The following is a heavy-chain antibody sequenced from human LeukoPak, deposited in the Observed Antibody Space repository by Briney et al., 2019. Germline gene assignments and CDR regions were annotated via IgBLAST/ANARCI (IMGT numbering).Heavy chain of an antibody. V-gene: IGHV1-18*01. J-gene: IGHJ4*02. Sequence: ASVKVSCKASGRTLRNFGISWVRQAPGQGLEWMGWISAYNGNTNYAQKLQGRVTMTTDTSTSTAYMELRSLRSDDTAVYYCARVVEVAHDYWGQGTLVTVSS. CDR3: ARVVEVAHDY. D-gene: IGHD2-15*01. CDR2: ISAYNGNT. CDR1: GRTLRNFG.